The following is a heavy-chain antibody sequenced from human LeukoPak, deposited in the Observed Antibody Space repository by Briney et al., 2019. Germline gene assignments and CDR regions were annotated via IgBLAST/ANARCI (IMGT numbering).Heavy chain of an antibody. CDR1: GFTFRSYA. D-gene: IGHD3-10*01. Sequence: GGSLRLSCAASGFTFRSYAMGWVRQAPGKGLEWVAAIGGYGDNIFYGASVMGRFTISRDNSKDTLYLQMNGLRAEDTAVYYCAKDHPGSYGAWGQGTLVIVSS. CDR2: IGGYGDNI. V-gene: IGHV3-23*01. J-gene: IGHJ5*02. CDR3: AKDHPGSYGA.